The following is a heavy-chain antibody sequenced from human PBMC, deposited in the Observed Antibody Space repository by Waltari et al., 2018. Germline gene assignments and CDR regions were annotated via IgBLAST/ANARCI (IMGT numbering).Heavy chain of an antibody. J-gene: IGHJ6*03. CDR1: GYTFTGYY. CDR2: INPNSGGT. D-gene: IGHD3-10*01. V-gene: IGHV1-2*02. CDR3: ARALLWFGELVDHYYMDV. Sequence: QVQLVQSGAEVKKPGASVKVSCKASGYTFTGYYMPWLRKAPGQGLEWMGWINPNSGGTNYAQKFQGRVTMTRDTSISTAYMELSRLRSDDTAVYYCARALLWFGELVDHYYMDVWGKGTTVTVSS.